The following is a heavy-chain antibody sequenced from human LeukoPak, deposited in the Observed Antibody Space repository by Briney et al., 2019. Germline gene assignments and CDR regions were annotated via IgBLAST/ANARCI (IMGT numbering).Heavy chain of an antibody. V-gene: IGHV1-69*05. Sequence: SVKVSSKASGGTFSRYAISCVRQAPGQGLGWMGGIFPIFGTANYTQKFQGRVTITTDESTSTAYMELSSLRSEDTAVYYCAIHHVPAAISLGWYYYYLDVWGKGTTVTVSS. D-gene: IGHD2-2*01. J-gene: IGHJ6*03. CDR2: IFPIFGTA. CDR3: AIHHVPAAISLGWYYYYLDV. CDR1: GGTFSRYA.